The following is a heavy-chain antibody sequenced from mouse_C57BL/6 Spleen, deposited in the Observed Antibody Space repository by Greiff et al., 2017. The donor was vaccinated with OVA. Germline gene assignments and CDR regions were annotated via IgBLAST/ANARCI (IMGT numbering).Heavy chain of an antibody. Sequence: QVQLQQSGPGLVAPSQSLSITCTVSGFSLTSYGVSWVRQPPGKGLEWLGGIWCEGSTNYQSALISSLSISKDNSKSHVFLILNRLQTDDTATYYCAKPGGGYFYVWGTGTTVTVSS. CDR1: GFSLTSYG. CDR2: IWCEGST. V-gene: IGHV2-3*01. J-gene: IGHJ1*03. CDR3: AKPGGGYFYV.